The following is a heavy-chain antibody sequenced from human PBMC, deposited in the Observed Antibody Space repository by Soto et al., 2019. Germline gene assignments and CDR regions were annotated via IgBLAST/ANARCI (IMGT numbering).Heavy chain of an antibody. V-gene: IGHV4-61*01. CDR2: IYYSGST. J-gene: IGHJ4*02. D-gene: IGHD3-9*01. CDR3: ASYDVLAAYYY. Sequence: SETLSLTCTVSGGSVSSGNYYWSWIRQPPGKGLEWIGYIYYSGSTNYNPSLKSRVTISVDTSKNQFSLKLSSVTAADTAVFYCASYDVLAAYYYWGQGTLVTVSS. CDR1: GGSVSSGNYY.